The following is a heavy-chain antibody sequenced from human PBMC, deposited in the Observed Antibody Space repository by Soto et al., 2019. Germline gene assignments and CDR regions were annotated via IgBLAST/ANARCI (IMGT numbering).Heavy chain of an antibody. J-gene: IGHJ3*02. CDR2: TYYRSKWYN. CDR3: ARDQRSVSGDHDPFDI. Sequence: SQTLSLTCAISGDSVSSNSAAWNWIRQFPSRGLEWLGRTYYRSKWYNDYAVSVKILITIITDTATDQFSLQLNSVAPEDTAVYYCARDQRSVSGDHDPFDIWGQGTMVTVS. CDR1: GDSVSSNSAA. V-gene: IGHV6-1*01. D-gene: IGHD2-21*01.